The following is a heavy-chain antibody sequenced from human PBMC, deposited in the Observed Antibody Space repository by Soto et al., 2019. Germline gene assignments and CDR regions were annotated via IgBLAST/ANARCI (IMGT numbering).Heavy chain of an antibody. CDR3: ARRNSGERFEY. Sequence: PSETLSLTCTVSGGSISSTNYHWGWIRQPPGKGLEWMGTIYYTGTTYDNPSLKSRVTISVDTSKNQFSLRLSSVTAADTAVYCCARRNSGERFEYWGHGSLVTVS. CDR1: GGSISSTNYH. J-gene: IGHJ4*01. V-gene: IGHV4-39*01. CDR2: IYYTGTT. D-gene: IGHD1-26*01.